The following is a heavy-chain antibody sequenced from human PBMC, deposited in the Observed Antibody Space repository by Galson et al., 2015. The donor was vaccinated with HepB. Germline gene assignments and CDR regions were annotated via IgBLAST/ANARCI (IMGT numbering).Heavy chain of an antibody. J-gene: IGHJ4*02. CDR3: ARDLRTYTYYFDY. D-gene: IGHD1-14*01. Sequence: SLRLSCAASGFTFSSYGMHWVRQAPGKGLEWVAVIWYDGSNKYYADSVKGRFTISRDNSKNTLYLQMNSLRAEDTAVYYCARDLRTYTYYFDYWGQGTLVTVSS. CDR1: GFTFSSYG. CDR2: IWYDGSNK. V-gene: IGHV3-33*08.